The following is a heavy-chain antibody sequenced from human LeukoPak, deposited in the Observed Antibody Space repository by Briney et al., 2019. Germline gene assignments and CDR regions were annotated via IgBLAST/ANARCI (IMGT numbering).Heavy chain of an antibody. V-gene: IGHV3-74*01. CDR3: ARGGWGTAIDY. CDR1: GFTFSSYW. CDR2: ISGDGSST. Sequence: GGSLGLSCAASGFTFSSYWMHWVRQAPGKGLVWVSYISGDGSSTTYADSVKGRFTISRDNAKNTLDLQMNSLRAEDTAVYCCARGGWGTAIDYWAQGTLVTVSS. D-gene: IGHD1-7*01. J-gene: IGHJ4*02.